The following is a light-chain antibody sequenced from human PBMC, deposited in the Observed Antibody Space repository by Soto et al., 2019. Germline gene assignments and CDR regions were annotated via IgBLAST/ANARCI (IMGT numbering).Light chain of an antibody. CDR1: SSNIGAGYA. Sequence: QSVLTQPPSVSGAPGQRITISCTGSSSNIGAGYAVNWYQHLPGTAPKLLIFDNNNRPSGVPDRFSGSKSGTSASLAITGLQAEDEADYYCQSFDSSLSVVVFGGGTQLTVL. J-gene: IGLJ2*01. CDR3: QSFDSSLSVVV. V-gene: IGLV1-40*01. CDR2: DNN.